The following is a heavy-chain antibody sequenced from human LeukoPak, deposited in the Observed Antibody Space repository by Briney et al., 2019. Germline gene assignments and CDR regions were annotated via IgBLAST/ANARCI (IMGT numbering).Heavy chain of an antibody. Sequence: GGSLRLSCVASGFPFSRYTMSRVRQAPAKGLEWVSAISDTARDKYYTDSVKGRFTISRDNSKYTLYLQMSSLRAEDTAICYCANTFTRFLEADYWGQGTLVTVSS. J-gene: IGHJ4*02. CDR1: GFPFSRYT. D-gene: IGHD3-3*01. CDR3: ANTFTRFLEADY. V-gene: IGHV3-23*01. CDR2: ISDTARDK.